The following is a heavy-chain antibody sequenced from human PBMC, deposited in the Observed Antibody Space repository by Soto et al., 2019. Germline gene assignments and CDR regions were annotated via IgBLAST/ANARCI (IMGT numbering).Heavy chain of an antibody. Sequence: SETLSLTCTVSGGSISSSSYYWGWIRQPPGKGLEWIGSIYYSGSTYYNPSLKSRVTISVDTSKNQFSLKLSSVTAADTAVYYCARTVATIVGYYYYGMDVWGQGTTVTSP. CDR2: IYYSGST. D-gene: IGHD5-12*01. J-gene: IGHJ6*02. CDR3: ARTVATIVGYYYYGMDV. CDR1: GGSISSSSYY. V-gene: IGHV4-39*01.